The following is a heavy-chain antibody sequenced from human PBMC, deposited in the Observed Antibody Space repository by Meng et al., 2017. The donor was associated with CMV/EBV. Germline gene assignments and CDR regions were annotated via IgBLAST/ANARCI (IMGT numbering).Heavy chain of an antibody. D-gene: IGHD6-19*01. V-gene: IGHV3-21*01. CDR1: GFTFSRYT. Sequence: GGFLRLSCAASGFTFSRYTMNWVRQPPGKGLEWISSISGGGTHINYADSMKGRFTISRDNANNSLDLQMNSLRAEDTAVYYCARHTVAGRGGWFDPWGQGTLVTVSS. J-gene: IGHJ5*02. CDR2: ISGGGTHI. CDR3: ARHTVAGRGGWFDP.